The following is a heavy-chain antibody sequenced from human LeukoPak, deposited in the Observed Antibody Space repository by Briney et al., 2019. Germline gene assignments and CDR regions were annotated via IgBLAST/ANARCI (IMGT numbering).Heavy chain of an antibody. CDR2: ISSSGSTI. CDR3: AGEMRYYIFTGTSPIS. V-gene: IGHV3-48*03. CDR1: GFTFSSYE. J-gene: IGHJ5*02. Sequence: PGGSLRLSCTVSGFTFSSYEMNWVRQAPGKGLEWVSYISSSGSTIYYADSVKGRFTISRDNAKNSLYLQMNNLRAEDTAVYYFAGEMRYYIFTGTSPISWGQGTLVTVSS. D-gene: IGHD3-9*01.